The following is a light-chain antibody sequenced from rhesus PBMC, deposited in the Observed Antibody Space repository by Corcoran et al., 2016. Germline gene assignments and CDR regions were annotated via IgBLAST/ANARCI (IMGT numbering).Light chain of an antibody. V-gene: IGKV3-42*03. CDR3: HQYTNWPYS. CDR1: QSVSRS. J-gene: IGKJ2*01. CDR2: GAS. Sequence: EIVLTQSPATLSLSPGERATLSCRASQSVSRSLAWYQQKPGQGPRLLFYGASSRATGIPARFSGSGSGTDFSLTISSLEPEDFAVYYCHQYTNWPYSFGQGTKVEIK.